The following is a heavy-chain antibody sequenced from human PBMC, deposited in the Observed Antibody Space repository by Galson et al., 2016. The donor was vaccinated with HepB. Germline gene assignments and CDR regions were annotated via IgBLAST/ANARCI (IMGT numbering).Heavy chain of an antibody. D-gene: IGHD1-20*01. CDR1: GLKGSREG. CDR3: AKDPIPFITGFGLPDY. Sequence: LRLSCAASGLKGSREGRHWGSQAPGKGLEWVAVISYDGSNKYYADSVKSRFTISRDNSKNTLYLQMNSLRAEDTAVYYCAKDPIPFITGFGLPDYWGQGALVTVSS. J-gene: IGHJ4*02. V-gene: IGHV3-30*18. CDR2: ISYDGSNK.